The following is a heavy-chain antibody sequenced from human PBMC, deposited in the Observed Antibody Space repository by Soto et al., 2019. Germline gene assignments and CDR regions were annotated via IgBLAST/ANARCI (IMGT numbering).Heavy chain of an antibody. V-gene: IGHV3-33*06. D-gene: IGHD3-22*01. Sequence: QVQLVESGGGVVQHGRSLRLSCEASGFTFSSYGMHWVRQAPGKGLEWVAVIWYDGSNKYYADSVKGRFTISRDNSKNTLYLQMNSLRAEETAVYYCAHEVYDSSGYYFGVWGQGTLFTVSS. CDR1: GFTFSSYG. J-gene: IGHJ4*02. CDR2: IWYDGSNK. CDR3: AHEVYDSSGYYFGV.